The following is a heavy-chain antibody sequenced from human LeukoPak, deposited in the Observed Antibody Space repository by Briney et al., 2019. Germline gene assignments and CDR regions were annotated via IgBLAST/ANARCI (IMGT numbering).Heavy chain of an antibody. CDR1: GFTFSSYW. D-gene: IGHD2-21*01. V-gene: IGHV3-7*01. J-gene: IGHJ3*02. CDR2: IKQDGIEK. Sequence: PGGSLRLSCAASGFTFSSYWMSWVRQAPGKGLEWVANIKQDGIEKYYVDSVKGRFTISRDNAKNSLYLQMNSLRAEDTAVYYCARRESYCGGDCYASDRHAALYDAFDIWGQGTMVTVSS. CDR3: ARRESYCGGDCYASDRHAALYDAFDI.